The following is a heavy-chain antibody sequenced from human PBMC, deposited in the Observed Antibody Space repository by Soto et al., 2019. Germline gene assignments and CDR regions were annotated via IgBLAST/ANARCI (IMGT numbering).Heavy chain of an antibody. Sequence: GGSLRLSCAASGFTFSNYWMQWVRQGPGKGLLWVSNINPDGTRTSYTDSVKGRFTVSRDNARNTLYLQMNNLRVDDTAVYYCARELWGSGDQWGQGTLVTVSS. V-gene: IGHV3-74*01. D-gene: IGHD2-21*01. CDR2: INPDGTRT. CDR3: ARELWGSGDQ. J-gene: IGHJ4*02. CDR1: GFTFSNYW.